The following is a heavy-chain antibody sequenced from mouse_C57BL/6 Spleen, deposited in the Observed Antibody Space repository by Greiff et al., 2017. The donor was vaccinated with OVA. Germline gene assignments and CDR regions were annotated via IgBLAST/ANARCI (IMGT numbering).Heavy chain of an antibody. CDR3: ARNRPWGAMDY. V-gene: IGHV1-81*01. D-gene: IGHD4-1*01. Sequence: VQLVESGAELARPGASVKLSCKASGYTFTSYGISWVKQRTGQGLEWIGEIYPRSGNTYYNEKFKGKATLTADKSSSTAYMELRSLTSEDSAVYFCARNRPWGAMDYWGQGTSVTVSS. CDR2: IYPRSGNT. J-gene: IGHJ4*01. CDR1: GYTFTSYG.